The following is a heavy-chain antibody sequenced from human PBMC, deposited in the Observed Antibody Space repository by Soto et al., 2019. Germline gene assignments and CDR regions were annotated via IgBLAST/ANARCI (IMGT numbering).Heavy chain of an antibody. J-gene: IGHJ6*02. CDR3: ARVSIPTGYYYYYGMDV. V-gene: IGHV4-61*01. D-gene: IGHD3-3*01. CDR1: GGSVSSGSYY. Sequence: PSETLSLTCTFSGGSVSSGSYYWSWIRQPPGKGLEWIGYIYYSGSTNYNPSLKSRVTISVDTSKNQFSLKLSSVTTADTAVYYCARVSIPTGYYYYYGMDVWGQGTTVTVSS. CDR2: IYYSGST.